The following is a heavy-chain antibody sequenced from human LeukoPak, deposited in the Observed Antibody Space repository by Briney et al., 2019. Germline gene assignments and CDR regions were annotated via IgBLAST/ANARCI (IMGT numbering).Heavy chain of an antibody. D-gene: IGHD3-10*01. CDR3: ARAMVRGVIRPDWFDP. J-gene: IGHJ5*02. CDR2: INHSGGT. V-gene: IGHV4-34*01. CDR1: GESFSGYY. Sequence: SETLSLTCAVYGESFSGYYWSWIRQPPGKGLEWIGEINHSGGTNYNPSLESRVTLSVDTSKNQFSLKLSSVTAADTAVYYCARAMVRGVIRPDWFDPWGQGTLVTVSS.